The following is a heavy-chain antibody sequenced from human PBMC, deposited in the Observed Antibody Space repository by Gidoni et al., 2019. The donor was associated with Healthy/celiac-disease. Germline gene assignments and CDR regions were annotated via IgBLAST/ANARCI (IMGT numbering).Heavy chain of an antibody. V-gene: IGHV4-31*03. CDR3: ASGWGVVITSPYFDY. CDR2: IYYSGST. D-gene: IGHD3-22*01. CDR1: GGSISRGGYY. J-gene: IGHJ4*02. Sequence: QVPLQESGPGLVKPSPTLSLTCTVSGGSISRGGYYWSWIRQHPGKGLEWIGYIYYSGSTYYNPSLKSRVTISVDTSKNQFSLKLSSVTAADTAVYYCASGWGVVITSPYFDYWGQGTLVTVSS.